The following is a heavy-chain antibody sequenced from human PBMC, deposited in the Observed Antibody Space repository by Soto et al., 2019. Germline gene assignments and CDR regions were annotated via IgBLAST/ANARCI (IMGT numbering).Heavy chain of an antibody. CDR3: AKSFVVVVAATPVNWFDP. CDR1: GFTLSSYA. Sequence: GGSLRLSCAASGFTLSSYAMSWVRQAPGKGLEWVSAISGSGGSTYYADSVKGRFTISRDNSKNTLYLQMNSLRAEDTAVYYCAKSFVVVVAATPVNWFDPWGQGTLVTVS. V-gene: IGHV3-23*01. J-gene: IGHJ5*02. D-gene: IGHD2-15*01. CDR2: ISGSGGST.